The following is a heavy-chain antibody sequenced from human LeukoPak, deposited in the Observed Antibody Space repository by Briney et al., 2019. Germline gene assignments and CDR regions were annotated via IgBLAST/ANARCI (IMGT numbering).Heavy chain of an antibody. CDR1: GFTFDDYG. J-gene: IGHJ6*03. CDR2: INWNGGST. Sequence: GGSLRLSCAASGFTFDDYGMSWVCQAPGKGLEWVSGINWNGGSTGYADSVKGRFTISRDNAKNSLYLQMNSLRAEDTALYYCARDRAGDIVVVPAAIQGSPYYYYMDVWGKGTTVTVSS. CDR3: ARDRAGDIVVVPAAIQGSPYYYYMDV. V-gene: IGHV3-20*04. D-gene: IGHD2-2*02.